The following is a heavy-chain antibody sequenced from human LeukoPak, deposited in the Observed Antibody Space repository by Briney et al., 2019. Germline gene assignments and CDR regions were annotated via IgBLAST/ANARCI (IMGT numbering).Heavy chain of an antibody. D-gene: IGHD6-19*01. CDR3: ARFDWRPWYIAVACGKQYYFDY. CDR1: GYTFTSYG. Sequence: ASVKVSCKASGYTFTSYGISWVRQAPGQGLEWMGWISAYNGNTNYAQKLQGRVTMTTDTSTSTAYMELRSLRSDDTAVYYCARFDWRPWYIAVACGKQYYFDYWGQGTLVTVSS. J-gene: IGHJ4*02. V-gene: IGHV1-18*01. CDR2: ISAYNGNT.